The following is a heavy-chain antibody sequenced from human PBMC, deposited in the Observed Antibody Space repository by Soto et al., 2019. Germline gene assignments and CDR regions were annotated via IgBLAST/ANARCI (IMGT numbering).Heavy chain of an antibody. D-gene: IGHD3-16*01. J-gene: IGHJ4*02. CDR3: ARDGPRLDY. Sequence: QVQLVQSGAEVKKPGASVKVSCKASGYTFTSYGISWVRQAPGQGLEWMGWISAYNGNTKYAQKHQGRVTMTTDASTSKAYMEGRSLRSDDTAVNYCARDGPRLDYGGQGTLVIVSS. CDR1: GYTFTSYG. CDR2: ISAYNGNT. V-gene: IGHV1-18*01.